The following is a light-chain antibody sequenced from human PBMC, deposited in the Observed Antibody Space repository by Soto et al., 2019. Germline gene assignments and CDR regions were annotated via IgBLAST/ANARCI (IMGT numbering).Light chain of an antibody. V-gene: IGLV2-14*03. J-gene: IGLJ3*02. CDR2: DVS. CDR1: SSDVGGYNH. CDR3: SSYTSSSTVV. Sequence: QSALTQPASVSGSPGQSITISCTGSSSDVGGYNHVSRYQQHPGKAPKLMIYDVSNRPSGVSNRFSGSKSGNTASLTISGLQAEDESDYYCSSYTSSSTVVFGGGTKLTVL.